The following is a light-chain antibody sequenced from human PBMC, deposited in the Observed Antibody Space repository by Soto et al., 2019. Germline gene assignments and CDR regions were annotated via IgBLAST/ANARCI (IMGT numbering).Light chain of an antibody. Sequence: QSVLTQPPSVSAAPGQRVTISCSGSSSNIGNDYVSWYQQLPGTAPKFLIYDNNKRPSGMPDRFSGSKSGTSATLGITGLQTGDEADYYCGTWDSSLSAVVFGGGTKLTVL. CDR3: GTWDSSLSAVV. CDR2: DNN. V-gene: IGLV1-51*01. J-gene: IGLJ2*01. CDR1: SSNIGNDY.